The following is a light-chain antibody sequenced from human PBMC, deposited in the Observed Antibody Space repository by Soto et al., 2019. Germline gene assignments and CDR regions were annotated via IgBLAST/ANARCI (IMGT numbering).Light chain of an antibody. CDR2: AAS. CDR3: QQLNSYPIT. J-gene: IGKJ5*01. V-gene: IGKV1-9*01. Sequence: DIQLTQSPSFLSASVGDRVTITCRASQGLSSDLAWYQQKPGKAPKLLIYAASTSQSGVPSRFSGSGSGTEFTLTIISLQPEDFATYYCQQLNSYPITFGQGTRLEIK. CDR1: QGLSSD.